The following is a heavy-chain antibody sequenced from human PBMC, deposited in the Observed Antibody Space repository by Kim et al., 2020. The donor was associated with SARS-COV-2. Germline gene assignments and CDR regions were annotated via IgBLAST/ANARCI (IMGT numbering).Heavy chain of an antibody. J-gene: IGHJ5*02. V-gene: IGHV3-23*01. D-gene: IGHD2-21*02. Sequence: GGSLRLSCAASGFTFSSFLMNWVRQAPGKGLDWVSTISNSGDNTYYADSVKGRFTISRDNSKNTLYLYMNSLRVDDTAVYYCLNSGGDMPTFFQASWGQGTLVTVSS. CDR2: ISNSGDNT. CDR3: LNSGGDMPTFFQAS. CDR1: GFTFSSFL.